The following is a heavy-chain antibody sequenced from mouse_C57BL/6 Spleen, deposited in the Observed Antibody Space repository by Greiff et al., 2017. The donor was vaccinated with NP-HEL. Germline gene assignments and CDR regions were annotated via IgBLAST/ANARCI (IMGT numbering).Heavy chain of an antibody. CDR2: INPNNGGT. Sequence: EVQLQQSGPELVKPGASVKIPCKASGYTFTDYNMDWVKQSHGKSLEWIGDINPNNGGTIYNQKFKGKATLTVDKSSSTAYMELRSLTSEDTAVYYCARSDEIYYYGLGGFAYWGQGTLVTVSA. CDR1: GYTFTDYN. D-gene: IGHD1-1*01. J-gene: IGHJ3*01. V-gene: IGHV1-18*01. CDR3: ARSDEIYYYGLGGFAY.